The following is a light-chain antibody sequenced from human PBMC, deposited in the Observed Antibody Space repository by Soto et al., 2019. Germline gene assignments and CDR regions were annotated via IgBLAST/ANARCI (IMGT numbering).Light chain of an antibody. CDR2: DNN. Sequence: QSVLTQPPSVSAAPGQKVTISCSGSSSNIGNNYVSWYQHLPGTAPKLLIYDNNKRPSGIPDRFSGSKSGTSATLDIIGLQTGDEADYYCGTWDSRLSGGVFGGGTTVTVL. CDR3: GTWDSRLSGGV. CDR1: SSNIGNNY. V-gene: IGLV1-51*01. J-gene: IGLJ2*01.